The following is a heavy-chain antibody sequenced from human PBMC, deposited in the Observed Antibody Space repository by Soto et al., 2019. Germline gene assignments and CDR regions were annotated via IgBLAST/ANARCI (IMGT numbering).Heavy chain of an antibody. D-gene: IGHD2-2*01. J-gene: IGHJ6*02. CDR1: GFTFSSYG. CDR3: AKDLSYCSSTSCWVYYGMDV. V-gene: IGHV3-30*18. CDR2: ISYDGSNK. Sequence: PGGSLRLSCAASGFTFSSYGMHWVRQARGKGLEWVAVISYDGSNKYYADSVKGRFTISRDNSKNTLYLQMNSLRAEDTAVYYCAKDLSYCSSTSCWVYYGMDVWGQGTTVTVSS.